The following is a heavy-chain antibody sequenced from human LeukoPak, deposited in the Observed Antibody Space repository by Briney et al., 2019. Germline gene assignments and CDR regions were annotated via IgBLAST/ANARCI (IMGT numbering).Heavy chain of an antibody. CDR2: INHSGST. CDR1: GGSFSGYY. CDR3: ARHLGSMVRGSHFDY. J-gene: IGHJ4*02. V-gene: IGHV4-34*01. Sequence: PSETLSLTCAVYGGSFSGYYWSWIRQPPGKGLEWIGEINHSGSTNYNPSLKSRVTISVDTSKNQFSLKLSSVTAADTAVYYCARHLGSMVRGSHFDYWGQGTLVTVSS. D-gene: IGHD3-10*01.